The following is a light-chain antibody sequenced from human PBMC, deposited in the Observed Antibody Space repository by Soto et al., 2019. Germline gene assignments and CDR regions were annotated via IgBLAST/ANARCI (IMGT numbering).Light chain of an antibody. CDR1: QIISSRY. CDR2: NAS. J-gene: IGKJ4*01. Sequence: EIVLTQSPGTLSLSPGERATLSCRASQIISSRYLAWYQQKPGQAPRLLIYNASSRATGIADRFSGSGSGTDFTLTISRLEPEDFAVYYCQQYVTSPLTFGGGTKVEIK. CDR3: QQYVTSPLT. V-gene: IGKV3-20*01.